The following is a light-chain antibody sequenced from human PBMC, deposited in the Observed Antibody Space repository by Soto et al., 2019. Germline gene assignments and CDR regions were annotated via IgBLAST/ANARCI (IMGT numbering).Light chain of an antibody. CDR3: SSYTSSSTRV. Sequence: QSALTQPASVSGSPGQSITISCTGTSSDVGGYNYVSWYQQHPGKAPKLMIYDVSNRPSGVSNRFSGSKSGNTASLPISGLQAEYEADYYCSSYTSSSTRVFGGGTTLTVL. V-gene: IGLV2-14*01. CDR2: DVS. J-gene: IGLJ2*01. CDR1: SSDVGGYNY.